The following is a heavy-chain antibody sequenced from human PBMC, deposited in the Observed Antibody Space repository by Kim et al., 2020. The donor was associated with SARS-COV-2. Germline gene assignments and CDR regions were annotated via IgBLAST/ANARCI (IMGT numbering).Heavy chain of an antibody. D-gene: IGHD3-22*01. CDR2: IIPIFGTA. CDR1: GGTFSSYA. J-gene: IGHJ3*02. CDR3: ATSGGLVVVISTTLTEVDAFDI. V-gene: IGHV1-69*13. Sequence: SVKVSCKASGGTFSSYAISWVRQAPGQGLEWMGGIIPIFGTANYAQKFQGRVTITADESTSTAYMELSSLRSEDTAVYYCATSGGLVVVISTTLTEVDAFDIWGQGTMVTVSS.